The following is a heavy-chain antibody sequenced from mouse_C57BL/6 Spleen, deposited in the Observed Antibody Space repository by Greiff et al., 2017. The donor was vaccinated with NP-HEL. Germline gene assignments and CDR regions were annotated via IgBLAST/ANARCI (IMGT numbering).Heavy chain of an antibody. J-gene: IGHJ2*01. CDR2: INPNNGGT. D-gene: IGHD3-3*01. CDR1: GYTFTDYY. Sequence: VQLQQSGPELVKPGASVKISCKASGYTFTDYYMNWVKQSHGKSLEWIGDINPNNGGTSYIQKFKGKATLTVDKSSSTAYMELRSLTAEDSAVYYCARGGTWADYWGQGTTLTVSS. V-gene: IGHV1-26*01. CDR3: ARGGTWADY.